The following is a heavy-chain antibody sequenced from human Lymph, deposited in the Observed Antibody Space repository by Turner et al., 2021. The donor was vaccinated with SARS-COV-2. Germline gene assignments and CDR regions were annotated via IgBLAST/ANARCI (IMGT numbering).Heavy chain of an antibody. CDR2: IMYDRGNK. V-gene: IGHV3-33*01. Sequence: QVQLVYSGRGVVQLGQSLRLPCAAAGSTFSSGVIHGGRRQPGERLEGLAVIMYDRGNKYYAPSVKGRVTISRDKSKNTLFLQMNCVRAEDTAVYYCARGLDRGWYSEGFDVWGQGTMVTVSS. CDR1: GSTFSSGV. J-gene: IGHJ4*01. D-gene: IGHD6-19*01. CDR3: ARGLDRGWYSEGFDV.